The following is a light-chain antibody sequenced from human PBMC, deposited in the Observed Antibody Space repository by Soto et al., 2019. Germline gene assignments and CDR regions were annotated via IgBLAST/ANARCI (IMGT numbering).Light chain of an antibody. Sequence: DIVMTQSPDSLAVSLGERATINCKSSQSVLYSSNNKNNLVWYQQKPGQPPKLLIYWASTRESGVPDRFSGSGSGTDFTLTISSLQAEDVAVYYCQQYYTSPTWTFGQGTKVEVK. CDR2: WAS. CDR3: QQYYTSPTWT. V-gene: IGKV4-1*01. CDR1: QSVLYSSNNKNN. J-gene: IGKJ1*01.